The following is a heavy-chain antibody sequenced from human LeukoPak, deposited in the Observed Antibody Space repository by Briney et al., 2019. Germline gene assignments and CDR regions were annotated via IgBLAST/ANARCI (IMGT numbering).Heavy chain of an antibody. Sequence: ASVKVSCKASGYTFSSYDINWVRQATGPGLEWMGWMNPNSGNTGYAQRFQGRVTMTRSTSISTAYMELSSLTSDDTAVYYCARSFVGTRKRNDYWGQGTLVTVSS. V-gene: IGHV1-8*01. CDR1: GYTFSSYD. D-gene: IGHD2-21*01. CDR2: MNPNSGNT. J-gene: IGHJ4*02. CDR3: ARSFVGTRKRNDY.